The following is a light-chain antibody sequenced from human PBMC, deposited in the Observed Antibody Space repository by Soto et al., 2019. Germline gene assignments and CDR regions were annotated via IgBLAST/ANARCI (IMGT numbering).Light chain of an antibody. CDR1: QSVSSSY. CDR2: GAS. J-gene: IGKJ2*01. Sequence: EIVLTQSPGTLSLSPGERATLSCRASQSVSSSYLAWYQQKLGQAPRLLIYGASSKATGIPDRFSGSGSGTDFTLSISRLEPEDFAVYYCQQYGSPPPYTFGQGTKLEIK. CDR3: QQYGSPPPYT. V-gene: IGKV3-20*01.